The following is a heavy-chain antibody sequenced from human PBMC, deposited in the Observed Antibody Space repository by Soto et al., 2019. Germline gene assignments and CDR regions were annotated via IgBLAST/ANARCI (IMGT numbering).Heavy chain of an antibody. D-gene: IGHD3-22*01. J-gene: IGHJ4*02. CDR2: INPSGGST. CDR1: GYTFTSYY. CDR3: ARTPTWSVFYYDSLWYFDY. V-gene: IGHV1-46*01. Sequence: QVQLVQSGAEVKKPGASVKVSCKASGYTFTSYYMHWVRQAPGQGLEWMGIINPSGGSTSYAQKFQGRVTMTRDTSTSTVYMELSSLRSEDTAVYYRARTPTWSVFYYDSLWYFDYWGQGTLVTVSS.